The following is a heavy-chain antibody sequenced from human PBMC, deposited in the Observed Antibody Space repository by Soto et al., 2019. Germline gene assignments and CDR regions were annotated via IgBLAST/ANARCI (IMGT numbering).Heavy chain of an antibody. Sequence: GESLKISCKGSGYSFTSYWISWVRQMPGKGLEWMGRIDPSDSYTNYSPSFQGHVTISADKSLSTAYLQWSSLKASDTAIYHSATYFRPAVIVVDTSAGFDIWGPGTMVTISS. CDR1: GYSFTSYW. CDR3: ATYFRPAVIVVDTSAGFDI. J-gene: IGHJ3*02. CDR2: IDPSDSYT. V-gene: IGHV5-10-1*01. D-gene: IGHD3-22*01.